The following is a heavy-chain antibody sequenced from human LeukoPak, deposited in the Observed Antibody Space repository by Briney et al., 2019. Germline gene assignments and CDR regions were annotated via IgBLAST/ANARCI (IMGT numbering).Heavy chain of an antibody. CDR2: INPSGGST. D-gene: IGHD3-10*01. Sequence: ASVKVSCKASGYTFTSYYMHWVRQAPGQGLEWMGIINPSGGSTSYAQKFQGRVTMTRDTSTSTVYMELSSLRSEDTAVYYCASMVRGVAPHDAFHIWGQGTMVTVSS. V-gene: IGHV1-46*01. CDR3: ASMVRGVAPHDAFHI. CDR1: GYTFTSYY. J-gene: IGHJ3*02.